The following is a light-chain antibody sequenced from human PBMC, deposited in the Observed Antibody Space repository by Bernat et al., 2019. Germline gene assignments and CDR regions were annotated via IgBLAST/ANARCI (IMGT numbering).Light chain of an antibody. V-gene: IGKV2D-29*01. CDR1: ESLLHSNGKTF. Sequence: DIVMTQSPLSLSVTPGQPASISCKSSESLLHSNGKTFLSWYLQKAGQPPQVLIYEVSNRFSGVPKRFSGSGSGTDFTLKISRVEAGDVGVYYCMQSIQLPHTFGGGTRLEIK. CDR2: EVS. CDR3: MQSIQLPHT. J-gene: IGKJ4*01.